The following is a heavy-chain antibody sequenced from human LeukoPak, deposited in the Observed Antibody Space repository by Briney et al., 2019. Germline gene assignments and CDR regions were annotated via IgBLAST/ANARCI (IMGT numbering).Heavy chain of an antibody. CDR3: ARAVVRPSYYFGY. D-gene: IGHD4-23*01. CDR1: GGSISSHY. V-gene: IGHV4-59*11. J-gene: IGHJ4*02. CDR2: IYYSGST. Sequence: SETLSLTCTVSGGSISSHYWSWIRQPPGKGLEWIGYIYYSGSTNYNPSLKSRVTISVDTSKNQFSLKLSSVTAADTAVYYCARAVVRPSYYFGYWGQGTLVTVPS.